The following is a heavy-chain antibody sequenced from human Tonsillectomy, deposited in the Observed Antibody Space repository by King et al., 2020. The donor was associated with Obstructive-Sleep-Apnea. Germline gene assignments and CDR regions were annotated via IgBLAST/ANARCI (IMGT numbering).Heavy chain of an antibody. CDR1: GGSISTHSYF. J-gene: IGHJ4*02. D-gene: IGHD4-17*01. Sequence: MQLQESVPGLVKPSETLSLTCIVSGGSISTHSYFWGWIRQPPGKGRDWMGNIYYTGPTDYNPSLNSRVTISVDTSKNQFSLRLRTVTAADTAVYYCARDFYGDYYFDYWGQGALVTVSS. V-gene: IGHV4-39*07. CDR3: ARDFYGDYYFDY. CDR2: IYYTGPT.